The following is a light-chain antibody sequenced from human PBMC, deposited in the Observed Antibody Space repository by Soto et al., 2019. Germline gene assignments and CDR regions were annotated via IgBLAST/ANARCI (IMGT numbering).Light chain of an antibody. Sequence: EIFLAQSPTPLSLSPGPRATPSCTASQTISRYLLWYQQKHGQAPRLLIYDASNRATGIPARFSGSGSGTDCTLTISSLETEDCAVYYCQHYVTWTLTFGGGTKVDIK. CDR3: QHYVTWTLT. V-gene: IGKV3-11*01. CDR2: DAS. CDR1: QTISRY. J-gene: IGKJ4*01.